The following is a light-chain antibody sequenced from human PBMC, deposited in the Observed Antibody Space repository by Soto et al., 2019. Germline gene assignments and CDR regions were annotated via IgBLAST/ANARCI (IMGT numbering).Light chain of an antibody. Sequence: EIVMTQSPATLSVSPGERATLSCRASQSVSNNLAWYQHKPGQAPRLLIYDASNRATGIPARFSGSGSRTDFTLTITSLQSEDFALYYCQQYHNLWTSGQGTKVDIK. CDR3: QQYHNLWT. CDR2: DAS. J-gene: IGKJ1*01. V-gene: IGKV3D-15*01. CDR1: QSVSNN.